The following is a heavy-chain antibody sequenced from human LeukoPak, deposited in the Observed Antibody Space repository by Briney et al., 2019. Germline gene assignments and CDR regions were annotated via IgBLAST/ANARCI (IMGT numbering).Heavy chain of an antibody. CDR1: GGSISSGDYY. D-gene: IGHD6-6*01. CDR3: ARLSYSSSSCWFDP. V-gene: IGHV4-30-4*08. J-gene: IGHJ5*02. CDR2: IYYSGST. Sequence: SETLSLTCTVSGGSISSGDYYWSWIRQPQGKGLEWIGYIYYSGSTYYNPSLKSRFTISVDTSKNQFSLKLSSVTAADTAVYYCARLSYSSSSCWFDPWGQGTLVTVSS.